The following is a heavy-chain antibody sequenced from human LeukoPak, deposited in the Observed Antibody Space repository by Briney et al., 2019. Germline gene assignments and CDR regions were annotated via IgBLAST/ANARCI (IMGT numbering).Heavy chain of an antibody. V-gene: IGHV1-69*05. CDR2: IIPIFGTA. Sequence: GASVKVSCKASGGTFSSYAISWVRQAPGQGLEWMGGIIPIFGTANYAQKFQGRVTITTDESTSTAYMELSSLRSEDTAVYYCKWDQREDRYYYYMDVWGKGTTVTVSS. J-gene: IGHJ6*03. CDR1: GGTFSSYA. D-gene: IGHD1-26*01. CDR3: KWDQREDRYYYYMDV.